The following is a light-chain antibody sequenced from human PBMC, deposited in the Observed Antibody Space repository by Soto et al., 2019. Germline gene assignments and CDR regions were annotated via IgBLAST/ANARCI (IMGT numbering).Light chain of an antibody. CDR2: SNN. CDR1: SSNIGSNT. J-gene: IGLJ2*01. Sequence: QSVLTQPPSASGTPGQRVTISCSGSSSNIGSNTVNWYQQLPGTAPKLLIYSNNQRPSGVPDRFAGSKSGTSASLAISGLQAEYEADYYCAALDDSLNGPVFGGGTKVTVL. CDR3: AALDDSLNGPV. V-gene: IGLV1-44*01.